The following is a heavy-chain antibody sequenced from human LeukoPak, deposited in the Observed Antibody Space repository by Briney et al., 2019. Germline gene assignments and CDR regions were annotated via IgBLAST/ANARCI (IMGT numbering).Heavy chain of an antibody. CDR1: GFTFSSYA. Sequence: GRSLRLSCAASGFTFSSYAMHWVRQAPGKGLEWVAVISYDGGNKYYADSVKGRFTISRDNSKNTLYLQLNSLRAEATAVYYCARGYDSSGYYYSYFDYWGQGTLVTVSS. V-gene: IGHV3-30-3*01. CDR3: ARGYDSSGYYYSYFDY. CDR2: ISYDGGNK. D-gene: IGHD3-22*01. J-gene: IGHJ4*02.